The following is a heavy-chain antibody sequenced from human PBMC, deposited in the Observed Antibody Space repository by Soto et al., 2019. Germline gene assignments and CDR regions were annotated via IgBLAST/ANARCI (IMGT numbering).Heavy chain of an antibody. CDR2: ISYDGSNK. D-gene: IGHD5-12*01. J-gene: IGHJ6*02. V-gene: IGHV3-30-3*01. Sequence: QVQLVESGGGVVQPGRSLRLSCAASGFTFSSYAMHWVRQAPGKGLEWVAVISYDGSNKYYADSVKGRFTISRDNYKNTLYLQLNSLRAEDTAVYYCARGRVEMATIRKRPRTIDYYYYYGMDVWGQGNTVTVSS. CDR3: ARGRVEMATIRKRPRTIDYYYYYGMDV. CDR1: GFTFSSYA.